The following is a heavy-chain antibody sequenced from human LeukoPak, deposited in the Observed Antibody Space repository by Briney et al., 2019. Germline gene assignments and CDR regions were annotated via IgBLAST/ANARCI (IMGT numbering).Heavy chain of an antibody. Sequence: SETLSLTCTVSGDSVSGTSIYWSWIRQPPGKGLEWIGYIYYSGSTTYSPSLKSRVTISVDTSKNQFSLKLSSVTAADTAAYFCARYSTSWYTFDYWGQGTLVTVSS. J-gene: IGHJ4*02. D-gene: IGHD6-13*01. CDR3: ARYSTSWYTFDY. CDR1: GDSVSGTSIY. CDR2: IYYSGST. V-gene: IGHV4-61*01.